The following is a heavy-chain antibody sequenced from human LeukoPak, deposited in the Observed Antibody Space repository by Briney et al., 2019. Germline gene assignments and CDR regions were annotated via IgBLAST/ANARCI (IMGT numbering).Heavy chain of an antibody. D-gene: IGHD3-10*01. CDR3: ARVYGSGSYPYGMDV. J-gene: IGHJ6*02. CDR2: IYYSGST. Sequence: SETLSLTCTVSGGSISSSSYYWGWIRQPPGKGLEWIGSIYYSGSTYYNPSLKSRVTISVDTSKNQFSLKLSSVTAADTAVYYCARVYGSGSYPYGMDVWGQGATVTVSS. CDR1: GGSISSSSYY. V-gene: IGHV4-39*07.